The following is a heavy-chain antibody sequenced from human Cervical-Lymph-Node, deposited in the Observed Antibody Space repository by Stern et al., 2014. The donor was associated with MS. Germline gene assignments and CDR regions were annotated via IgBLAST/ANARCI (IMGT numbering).Heavy chain of an antibody. D-gene: IGHD4-11*01. CDR1: GGSISSSYY. J-gene: IGHJ4*02. CDR3: VRQVTVRSRFDY. V-gene: IGHV4-39*01. CDR2: IDDTGRT. Sequence: QLQLQESGPGLVKPSETLSRTCTVSGGSISSSYYWGWIRQSSGKGLEWIGSIDDTGRTFYNPSLKSRVTKSVDTSHNQFSLKLSSVTAADTAVYYCVRQVTVRSRFDYWGQGTLVTVSS.